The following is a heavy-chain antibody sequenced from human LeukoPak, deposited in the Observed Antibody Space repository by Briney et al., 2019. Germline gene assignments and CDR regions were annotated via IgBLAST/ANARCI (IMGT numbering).Heavy chain of an antibody. CDR3: ASKRWGDIVVVVDY. CDR1: GGTFSSYA. Sequence: SSEKVSCKASGGTFSSYAISWVRQAPGQGLEWMGRIIPILGIANYAQKFQGRVTITADKSTSTAYMELSSLRSEDTAVYYCASKRWGDIVVVVDYWGKGTLLTVSS. CDR2: IIPILGIA. V-gene: IGHV1-69*04. D-gene: IGHD2-15*01. J-gene: IGHJ4*02.